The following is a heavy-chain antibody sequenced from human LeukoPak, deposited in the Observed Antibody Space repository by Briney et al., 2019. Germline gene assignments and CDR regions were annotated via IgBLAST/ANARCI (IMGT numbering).Heavy chain of an antibody. V-gene: IGHV3-21*01. CDR3: ARDPPPVTAGYYFDY. CDR1: GFAFSSYS. J-gene: IGHJ4*02. Sequence: GESLRLSCAASGFAFSSYSMNWVRQAPGKGLEWVSSISSSSSYIYYADSVKGRFTISRDNAKNSLHLQMNSLRAEDTAVYYCARDPPPVTAGYYFDYWGQGTLVTVSS. CDR2: ISSSSSYI. D-gene: IGHD2-21*02.